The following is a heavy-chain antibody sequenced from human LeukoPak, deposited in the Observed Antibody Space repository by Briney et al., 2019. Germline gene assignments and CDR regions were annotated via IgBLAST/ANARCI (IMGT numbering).Heavy chain of an antibody. V-gene: IGHV4-59*01. CDR3: AREGTNNWYGGDY. Sequence: SETLSLTCTVSGGSISNYYWSWIRQPPGKGLEWIGSIYYSGGTNYNPSLKSRVTISVDTSKNQFSLNLNSVTAADTAVYYCAREGTNNWYGGDYWGQGTLVTVSS. D-gene: IGHD2-2*01. CDR2: IYYSGGT. CDR1: GGSISNYY. J-gene: IGHJ4*02.